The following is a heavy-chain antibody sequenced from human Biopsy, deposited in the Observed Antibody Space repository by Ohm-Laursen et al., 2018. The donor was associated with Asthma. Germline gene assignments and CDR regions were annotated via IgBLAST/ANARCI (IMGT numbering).Heavy chain of an antibody. J-gene: IGHJ6*02. CDR2: ISVYNGNT. CDR1: GYTFNSAG. CDR3: ARAVDYSHYYGIDV. D-gene: IGHD3-10*01. V-gene: IGHV1-18*01. Sequence: SVKVSCKTSGYTFNSAGITWVRQAPGQGLEWMGWISVYNGNTKVAQKLQDRVAMITDTSTSTAYMELRSLRSDDTAVYFCARAVDYSHYYGIDVWSQGTTVTVS.